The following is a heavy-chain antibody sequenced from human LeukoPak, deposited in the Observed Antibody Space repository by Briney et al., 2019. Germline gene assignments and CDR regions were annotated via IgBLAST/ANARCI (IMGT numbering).Heavy chain of an antibody. CDR1: GASISSRSYY. V-gene: IGHV4-39*01. CDR3: ARLEDSGGYRFDY. CDR2: MYYSGST. D-gene: IGHD3-22*01. J-gene: IGHJ4*02. Sequence: PSETLSLTCTVSGASISSRSYYWGWIRQSPGKGLEWIGNMYYSGSTHYSPSLNSRVTISRQTSKNQVSLKLSSVTAADSAVYYCARLEDSGGYRFDYWGQGALVTVSS.